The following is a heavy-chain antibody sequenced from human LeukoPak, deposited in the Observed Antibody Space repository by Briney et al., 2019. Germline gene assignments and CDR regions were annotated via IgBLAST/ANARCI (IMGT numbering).Heavy chain of an antibody. CDR2: IRHDGSDE. D-gene: IGHD4-17*01. CDR3: AKEGGDYELAGAFDI. CDR1: DFTFGIYV. J-gene: IGHJ3*02. Sequence: GGSLRLSCAASDFTFGIYVIHWVRQAPGKGLEWVAFIRHDGSDETYADSVKGRFAISRDNSRNTLYLQMNSLRPEDTAVYYCAKEGGDYELAGAFDIWGQGTMVTVSS. V-gene: IGHV3-30*02.